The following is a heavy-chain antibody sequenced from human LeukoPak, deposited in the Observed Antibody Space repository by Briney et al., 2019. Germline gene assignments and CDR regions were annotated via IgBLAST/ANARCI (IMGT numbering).Heavy chain of an antibody. CDR1: GYTFTSYA. J-gene: IGHJ4*02. CDR3: ARGAMVRGVTYFDY. Sequence: GASVKVSCEASGYTFTSYAMHWVRQAPGQRLEWMGWINAGNGNTKYSQKFQGRVTITRDTSASTAYMELSSLRSEDTAVYYCARGAMVRGVTYFDYWGQGTLVTVSS. V-gene: IGHV1-3*01. D-gene: IGHD3-10*01. CDR2: INAGNGNT.